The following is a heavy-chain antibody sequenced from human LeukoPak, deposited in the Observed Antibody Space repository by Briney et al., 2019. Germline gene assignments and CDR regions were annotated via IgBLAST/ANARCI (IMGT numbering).Heavy chain of an antibody. CDR1: GFTFSSYA. CDR2: ISYDGSDK. J-gene: IGHJ4*02. Sequence: GGSLRLSCAASGFTFSSYAMHGVRQAPGKGLEWVAVISYDGSDKHYADSVKGRFTISRDNSKNTLYLQMNSLRAEDTAVYYCARVGGYSFGWVGPFDYWGQGTLVTVSS. V-gene: IGHV3-30*04. D-gene: IGHD5-18*01. CDR3: ARVGGYSFGWVGPFDY.